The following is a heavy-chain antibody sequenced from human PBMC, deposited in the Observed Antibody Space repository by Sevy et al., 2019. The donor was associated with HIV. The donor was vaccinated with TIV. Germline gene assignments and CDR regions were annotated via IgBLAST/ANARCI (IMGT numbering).Heavy chain of an antibody. D-gene: IGHD1-26*01. CDR3: ARNGASGSYDF. Sequence: ASVKVSCKASGYTFTAYYMHWVRQAPGQGLEWMGWIDPNTGGTKYAQKFQAWVTMTRDTSISTAYMELSRLGSDDTAVYYCARNGASGSYDFWGQGTLVTVSS. J-gene: IGHJ4*02. V-gene: IGHV1-2*04. CDR1: GYTFTAYY. CDR2: IDPNTGGT.